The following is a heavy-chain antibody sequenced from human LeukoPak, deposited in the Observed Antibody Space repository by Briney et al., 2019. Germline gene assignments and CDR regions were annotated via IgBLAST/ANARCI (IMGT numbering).Heavy chain of an antibody. Sequence: ASVKVSCKASGYIFTDYHIHWVRQAPGQGLEWMGRIDPNSGGTTYAQKFQDRVTMTRDTSINTAYMELSRLNSDDTAIYYCATPGGILWFGDQDGMDVWGHGTTVAVSS. J-gene: IGHJ6*02. CDR1: GYIFTDYH. V-gene: IGHV1-2*06. D-gene: IGHD3-10*01. CDR3: ATPGGILWFGDQDGMDV. CDR2: IDPNSGGT.